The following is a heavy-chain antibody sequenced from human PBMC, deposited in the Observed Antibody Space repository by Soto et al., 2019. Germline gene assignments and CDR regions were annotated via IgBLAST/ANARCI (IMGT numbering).Heavy chain of an antibody. CDR3: AGSRGYSYGYNAFDI. J-gene: IGHJ3*02. CDR2: IIPIFGTA. CDR1: GGTFSSYA. Sequence: QVQLVQSGAEVKKPGSSVKVSCKASGGTFSSYAISWVRQAPGQGLEWMGGIIPIFGTANYAQKFQGRVTITADESTSTAYREMSSMRSEDTAVYYCAGSRGYSYGYNAFDIWGQGTMVTVSS. V-gene: IGHV1-69*01. D-gene: IGHD5-18*01.